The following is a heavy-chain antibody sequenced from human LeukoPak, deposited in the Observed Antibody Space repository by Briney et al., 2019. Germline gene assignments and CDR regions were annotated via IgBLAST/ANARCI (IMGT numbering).Heavy chain of an antibody. CDR2: ISHDGTNK. Sequence: GGSLRLSCAASGFTFTTYAMYWVRQAPGKGLEWVALISHDGTNKYYADSVKGRFTLSRDTSKNTLFLQMNSLRVEDTAVYYCARVVVIRGFDYWGQGTLVTVSS. V-gene: IGHV3-30-3*01. CDR3: ARVVVIRGFDY. J-gene: IGHJ4*02. D-gene: IGHD3-22*01. CDR1: GFTFTTYA.